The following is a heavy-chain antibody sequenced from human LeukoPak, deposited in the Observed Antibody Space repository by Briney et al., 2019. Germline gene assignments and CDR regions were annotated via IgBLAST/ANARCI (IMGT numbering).Heavy chain of an antibody. J-gene: IGHJ4*02. CDR1: GYTLTELS. D-gene: IGHD4-17*01. CDR2: FDPEDGET. Sequence: GASVKVSCKVSGYTLTELSMHWVRQDSGKGYEWMGGFDPEDGETIYAQKFQGRVTMTEDTSTDTAYMELSRLRSEDTAVYYCATGPYAKTPSFDYWGQGTLVTVSS. V-gene: IGHV1-24*01. CDR3: ATGPYAKTPSFDY.